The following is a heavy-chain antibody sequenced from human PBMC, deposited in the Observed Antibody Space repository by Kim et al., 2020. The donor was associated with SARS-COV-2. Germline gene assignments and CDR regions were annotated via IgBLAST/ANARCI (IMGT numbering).Heavy chain of an antibody. CDR3: ARHRSVLRFLEWLLLDAFDI. V-gene: IGHV4-39*01. J-gene: IGHJ3*02. Sequence: SETLSLTCTVSGGSISSSSYYWGWIRQPPGKGLEWIGSIYYSGSTYYNPSLKSRVTISVDTSKNQFSLKLSSVTAADTAVYYCARHRSVLRFLEWLLLDAFDIWGQGTMVTVSS. D-gene: IGHD3-3*01. CDR2: IYYSGST. CDR1: GGSISSSSYY.